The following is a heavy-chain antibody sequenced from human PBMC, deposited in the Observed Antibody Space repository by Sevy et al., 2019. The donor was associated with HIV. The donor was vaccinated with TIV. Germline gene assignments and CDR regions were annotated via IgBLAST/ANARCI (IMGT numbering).Heavy chain of an antibody. CDR1: GGSISSGDYY. J-gene: IGHJ4*02. V-gene: IGHV4-30-4*01. Sequence: SETLSLTCTVSGGSISSGDYYWSWIRQPPGKGLEWIGYIYYSGSTYYNPSLKSRVTVSVDTSKNQFSLKLSSVTAADTAVYYCARACYYDSSGSTFDYWGQGTLVTVSS. D-gene: IGHD3-22*01. CDR2: IYYSGST. CDR3: ARACYYDSSGSTFDY.